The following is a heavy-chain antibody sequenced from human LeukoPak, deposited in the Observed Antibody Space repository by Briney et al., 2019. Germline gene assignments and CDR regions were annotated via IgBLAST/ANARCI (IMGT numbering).Heavy chain of an antibody. J-gene: IGHJ4*02. CDR2: IYYSGST. Sequence: SETLSLTCTVSGGSISSYYWSWIRQPPGKGLEWIGYIYYSGSTYYNPSLKSRVTISVDTSKNQFSLKLSSVTAADTAVYYCARAIRGYSWYYFDYWGQGTLVTVSS. V-gene: IGHV4-59*08. CDR3: ARAIRGYSWYYFDY. D-gene: IGHD5-18*01. CDR1: GGSISSYY.